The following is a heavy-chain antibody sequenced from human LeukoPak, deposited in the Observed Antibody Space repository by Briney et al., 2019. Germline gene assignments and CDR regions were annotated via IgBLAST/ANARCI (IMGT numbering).Heavy chain of an antibody. V-gene: IGHV3-21*01. Sequence: GGSLRLSCAASGFTFSSYSMNWVRQAPGKGLEWVSSISSSSSYIYYADSVKGRFTNSRDNAKNSLYLQMNSLRAEVTAVYYCARDHGDGYIVRAFDIWGQGTMVTVSS. J-gene: IGHJ3*02. CDR3: ARDHGDGYIVRAFDI. CDR2: ISSSSSYI. CDR1: GFTFSSYS. D-gene: IGHD5-24*01.